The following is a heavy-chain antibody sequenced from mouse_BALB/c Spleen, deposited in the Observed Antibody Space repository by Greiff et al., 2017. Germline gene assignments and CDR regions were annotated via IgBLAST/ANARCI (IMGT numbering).Heavy chain of an antibody. J-gene: IGHJ2*01. CDR3: ARSGYYVLDY. CDR1: GYSFTDYI. CDR2: INPYYGST. Sequence: VQLQQTGPELVKPGASVKISCTASGYSFTDYIMLWVKQSPGKSLEWIGYINPYYGSTSYNLKFKGKATVTVDKSSSTAYMQLNSLTSEDSAVYYGARSGYYVLDYWGQGTTLTVSS. V-gene: IGHV1-39*01. D-gene: IGHD2-3*01.